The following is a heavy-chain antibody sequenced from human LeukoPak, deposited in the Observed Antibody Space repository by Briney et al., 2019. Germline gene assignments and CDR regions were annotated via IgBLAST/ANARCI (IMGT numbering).Heavy chain of an antibody. CDR3: ARQIGSGSYSLNYFDY. CDR2: IYPGDSDT. D-gene: IGHD1-26*01. CDR1: GYRFTSHW. V-gene: IGHV5-51*01. Sequence: GESLKISCKGSGYRFTSHWIGWVRQMPGKGLEWMGIIYPGDSDTRYSPSFQGQVTISADKSISTAYLQWSSLKASDTAMYYCARQIGSGSYSLNYFDYWGQGTLVTVSS. J-gene: IGHJ4*02.